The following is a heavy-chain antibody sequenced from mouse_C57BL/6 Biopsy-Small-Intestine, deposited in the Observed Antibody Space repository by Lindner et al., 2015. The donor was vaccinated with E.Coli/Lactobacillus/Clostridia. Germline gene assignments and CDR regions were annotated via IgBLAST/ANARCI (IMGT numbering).Heavy chain of an antibody. V-gene: IGHV14-4*01. J-gene: IGHJ4*01. Sequence: VQLQESGAELVRPGASVKLSCTASGFNIKGDYMHWVKQRPEQGLEWIGWIDPENGDTEYASKFQGKATITADTSSNTAYLQLSSLTSEDTAVYYCTVTGTYYAMDYWGQGTSVTVSS. CDR1: GFNIKGDY. CDR2: IDPENGDT. CDR3: TVTGTYYAMDY. D-gene: IGHD4-1*01.